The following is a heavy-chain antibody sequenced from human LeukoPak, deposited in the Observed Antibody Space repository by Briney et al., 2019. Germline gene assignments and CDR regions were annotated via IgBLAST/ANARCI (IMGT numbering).Heavy chain of an antibody. J-gene: IGHJ4*02. Sequence: ASVNVSCKASGYTFTGYYMHWVRQAPGPGLEWMGWINPNSGGTNYAQEFQGRVTMTRDTSISTAYMELSRLRSDDTAVYYCARVEGVAAAGHFDYWGQGTLVTVSS. CDR1: GYTFTGYY. CDR2: INPNSGGT. D-gene: IGHD6-13*01. CDR3: ARVEGVAAAGHFDY. V-gene: IGHV1-2*02.